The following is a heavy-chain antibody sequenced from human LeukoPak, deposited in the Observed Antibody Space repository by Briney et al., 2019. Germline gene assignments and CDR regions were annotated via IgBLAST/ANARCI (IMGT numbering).Heavy chain of an antibody. J-gene: IGHJ4*02. CDR2: IYHAGST. CDR1: GDSVSSGRYY. D-gene: IGHD6-19*01. V-gene: IGHV4-38-2*02. Sequence: SQTLSLTCTVSGDSVSSGRYYWSWIRQTPGKGLEWIGSIYHAGSTFHNPSLKSRVTISVDTSKNQFSLKVNSVTAADTAVYYCARGYNSGWYAYWGQGTLVTVSS. CDR3: ARGYNSGWYAY.